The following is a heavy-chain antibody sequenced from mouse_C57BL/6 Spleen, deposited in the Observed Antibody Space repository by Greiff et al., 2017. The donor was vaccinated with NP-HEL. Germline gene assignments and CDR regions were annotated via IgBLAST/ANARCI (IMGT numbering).Heavy chain of an antibody. CDR3: ARGQDRGWYFDV. Sequence: EVKLVESGGGLVKPGGSLKLSCAASGFTFSSYAMSWVRQTPEKRLEWVATISDGGSYTYYPDNVKGRFTISRDNAKNNLYLQMSHLTSEDTAMYYWARGQDRGWYFDVWGTGTTVTVSA. D-gene: IGHD6-1*01. CDR1: GFTFSSYA. V-gene: IGHV5-4*03. CDR2: ISDGGSYT. J-gene: IGHJ1*03.